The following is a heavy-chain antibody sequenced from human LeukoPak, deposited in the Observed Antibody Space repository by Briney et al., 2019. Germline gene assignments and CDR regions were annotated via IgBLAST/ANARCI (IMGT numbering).Heavy chain of an antibody. CDR2: INHSGST. D-gene: IGHD6-6*01. Sequence: GSLRLSCAASGFTVSTNYMSWVRQAPGKGLEWIGEINHSGSTNYNPSLKSRVTISVDTSKNQFSLKLSSVTAADTAVYYCATKSHRRYSSSRGCFDYWGQGTLVTVSS. CDR1: GFTVSTNY. CDR3: ATKSHRRYSSSRGCFDY. V-gene: IGHV4-34*08. J-gene: IGHJ4*02.